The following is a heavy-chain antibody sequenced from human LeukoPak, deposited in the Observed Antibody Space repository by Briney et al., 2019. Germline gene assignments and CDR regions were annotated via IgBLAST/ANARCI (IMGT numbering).Heavy chain of an antibody. D-gene: IGHD6-13*01. CDR3: ASEKYSSSWDPFFDY. Sequence: GGSLRLSCAASGFTFSSYEMNWVRQAPGKGLEWVSYISSSGSTIYYADSVKGRFTISRDNAKTSLYLQMNRLRAEDTAVYYCASEKYSSSWDPFFDYWGQGTLVTVSS. J-gene: IGHJ4*02. CDR2: ISSSGSTI. CDR1: GFTFSSYE. V-gene: IGHV3-48*03.